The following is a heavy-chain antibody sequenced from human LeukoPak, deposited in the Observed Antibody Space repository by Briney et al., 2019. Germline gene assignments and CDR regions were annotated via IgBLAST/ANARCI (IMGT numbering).Heavy chain of an antibody. CDR1: GGSISSTRHY. Sequence: SETLSLTCTVSGGSISSTRHYWGWIRQTPGKGLEWIGNKYYSGSTYYNPSLKSRVTISVDTSKNQFFLKLSSVTAADTAVYYCARVVKYSGSYYGDYWGRGALVIVSS. CDR2: KYYSGST. V-gene: IGHV4-39*01. CDR3: ARVVKYSGSYYGDY. J-gene: IGHJ4*02. D-gene: IGHD1-26*01.